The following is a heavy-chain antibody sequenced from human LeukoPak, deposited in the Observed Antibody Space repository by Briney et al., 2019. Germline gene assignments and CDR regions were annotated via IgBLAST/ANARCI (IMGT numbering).Heavy chain of an antibody. J-gene: IGHJ4*02. CDR1: GFTFSSYG. D-gene: IGHD6-19*01. Sequence: GRSLRLSCVASGFTFSSYGMHWVRQAPGKGLEWVAIIWVDARNKYYADSVKGRFTISRDNSKDTLYLQMNSLRAEDTAVYYCAKLLAVTNSYYFNYWGQGTLVTVSS. CDR3: AKLLAVTNSYYFNY. CDR2: IWVDARNK. V-gene: IGHV3-33*06.